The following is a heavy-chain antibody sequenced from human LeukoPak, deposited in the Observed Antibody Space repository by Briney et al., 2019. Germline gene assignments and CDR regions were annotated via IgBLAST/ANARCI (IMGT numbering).Heavy chain of an antibody. V-gene: IGHV4-59*01. D-gene: IGHD6-13*01. CDR3: ARGRGDFYSSSFDY. J-gene: IGHJ4*02. CDR2: IYYSGST. Sequence: SETLSLTCTVSGVSISSYYWSWIRQPPGKGLEWIGYIYYSGSTNYNPSLKSRVTISVDTSKNQFSLKLSSVTAADTAVYYCARGRGDFYSSSFDYWGQGTLVTVSS. CDR1: GVSISSYY.